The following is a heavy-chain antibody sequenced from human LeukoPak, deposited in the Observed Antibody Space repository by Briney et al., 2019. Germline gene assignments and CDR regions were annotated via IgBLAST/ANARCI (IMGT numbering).Heavy chain of an antibody. V-gene: IGHV3-48*01. CDR1: GFIFTRDS. D-gene: IGHD2-15*01. CDR2: ISHDSAIK. CDR3: VRDNPRCCGVVPVNIHDY. Sequence: GGSLRLSCASSGFIFTRDSRNWVRQAPGKGLEWISCISHDSAIKYYADSVRGRFTISRDNAKSSLYLQMHSLRAEDTAVYYCVRDNPRCCGVVPVNIHDYWGQGTLLTVSS. J-gene: IGHJ4*02.